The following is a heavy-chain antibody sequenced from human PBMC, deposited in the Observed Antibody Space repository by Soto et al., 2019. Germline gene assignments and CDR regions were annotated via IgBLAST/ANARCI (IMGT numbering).Heavy chain of an antibody. Sequence: EVQLLESGGGLVQPGGSLRLSCAASGFTNSSYAMRWVRQAPGKGLEWVSAISGSGGSTYYADSVKGRFTISRDNSKNTLYLQMNSLRAEDTAVYYCARRRSGSYYDYWGQGTLVTVSS. V-gene: IGHV3-23*01. CDR1: GFTNSSYA. J-gene: IGHJ4*02. CDR2: ISGSGGST. CDR3: ARRRSGSYYDY. D-gene: IGHD1-26*01.